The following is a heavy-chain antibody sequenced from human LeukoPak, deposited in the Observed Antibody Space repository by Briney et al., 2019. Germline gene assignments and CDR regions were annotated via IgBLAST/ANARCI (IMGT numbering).Heavy chain of an antibody. CDR1: GFTFSTSG. CDR3: ARGGGDIPIDS. D-gene: IGHD2-21*02. V-gene: IGHV3-21*01. J-gene: IGHJ4*02. CDR2: ISSRSYG. Sequence: GGSLRLSCAASGFTFSTSGMNWVRQAPGKGLEWVASISSRSYGYYADAVKGRFTISRGNARNSLYLQMNSLRAEDTALYYCARGGGDIPIDSWGQGTLVAVSS.